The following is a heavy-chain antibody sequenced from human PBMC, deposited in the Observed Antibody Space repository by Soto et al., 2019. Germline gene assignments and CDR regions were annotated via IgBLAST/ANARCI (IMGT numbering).Heavy chain of an antibody. CDR3: AKDFRGVDTARDYYYYGMDV. CDR2: ISYDGSNK. V-gene: IGHV3-30*18. CDR1: GFTFSSYG. J-gene: IGHJ6*02. Sequence: PGGSLRLSCAASGFTFSSYGMHWVRQAPGKGLEWVAVISYDGSNKYYADSVKGRFTISRDNSKNTLYLQMNSLRAEDTAVYYCAKDFRGVDTARDYYYYGMDVWGQGTTVTVSS. D-gene: IGHD5-18*01.